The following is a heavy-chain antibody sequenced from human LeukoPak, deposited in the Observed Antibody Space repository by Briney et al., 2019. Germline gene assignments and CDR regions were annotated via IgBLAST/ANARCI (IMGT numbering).Heavy chain of an antibody. J-gene: IGHJ4*02. V-gene: IGHV4-59*12. CDR2: IYYSGST. D-gene: IGHD4-17*01. CDR3: ARARGNGDYDY. Sequence: PSETLSLTCTVSGGSTSSYYWSWLRQPPGKGLEWIGYIYYSGSTNYNPSLKSRVTISVDTSKNQFSLKLSSVTAADTAVYYCARARGNGDYDYWGQGTLVTASS. CDR1: GGSTSSYY.